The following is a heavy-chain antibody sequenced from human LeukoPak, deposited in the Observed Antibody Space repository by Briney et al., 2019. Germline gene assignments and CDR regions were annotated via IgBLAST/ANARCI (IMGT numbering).Heavy chain of an antibody. D-gene: IGHD6-19*01. CDR1: GFTFSGYA. CDR3: AREGYSSGWYYFDY. CDR2: IGYDGSNI. J-gene: IGHJ4*02. V-gene: IGHV3-30*04. Sequence: GRSLRLSCAASGFTFSGYAMHWVRQAPGKGLEWLAFIGYDGSNIYYADSVKGRFTISRDNSKNTLYLQMNSLRAEDTAVYYRAREGYSSGWYYFDYWGQGTLVTVSS.